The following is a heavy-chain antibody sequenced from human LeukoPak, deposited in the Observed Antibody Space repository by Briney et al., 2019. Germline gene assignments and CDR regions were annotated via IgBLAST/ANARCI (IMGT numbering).Heavy chain of an antibody. D-gene: IGHD3-10*01. CDR3: AREFAFGSDAFDI. V-gene: IGHV3-21*01. Sequence: GGSLRLSCAASRFTFSSYEMNWVRQAPGKGLEWVSSISSSSSYIYYSDSVKGRFTISRDNAKNSLYLQMNSLRAEDTAVYYCAREFAFGSDAFDIWGQGTMVTVSS. CDR2: ISSSSSYI. J-gene: IGHJ3*02. CDR1: RFTFSSYE.